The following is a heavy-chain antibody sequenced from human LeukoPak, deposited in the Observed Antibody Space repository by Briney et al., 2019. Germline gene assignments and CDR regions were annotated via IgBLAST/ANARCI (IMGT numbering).Heavy chain of an antibody. CDR3: AAPRRGYSYGGFDY. V-gene: IGHV4-59*08. CDR1: GGSIRSYC. D-gene: IGHD5-18*01. Sequence: SETLSLTRTVSGGSIRSYCWSWIRQPPGKGLEWIGYIYYSGSTNYNPSLKSRVTISVDTSKNQFSLKLSSVTAADTAVYYCAAPRRGYSYGGFDYWGQGTLVTVSS. J-gene: IGHJ4*02. CDR2: IYYSGST.